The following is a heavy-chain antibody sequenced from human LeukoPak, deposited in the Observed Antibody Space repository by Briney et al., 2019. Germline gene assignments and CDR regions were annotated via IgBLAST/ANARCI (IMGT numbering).Heavy chain of an antibody. J-gene: IGHJ4*02. CDR1: GYSFVGYY. CDR2: RNPDTGGR. V-gene: IGHV1-2*02. D-gene: IGHD5-24*01. Sequence: ASVKVSCKASGYSFVGYYIHWIRQAPGQGLEWLGWRNPDTGGRKLAQKFQGRVTLTRDTSINTAYMELNSLQSDDTAVYFCARDRVEMSTSLSFFDNWGQGSLITVSS. CDR3: ARDRVEMSTSLSFFDN.